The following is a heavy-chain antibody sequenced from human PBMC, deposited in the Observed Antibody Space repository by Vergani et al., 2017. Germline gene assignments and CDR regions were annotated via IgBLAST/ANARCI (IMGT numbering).Heavy chain of an antibody. Sequence: QVQLQESGPGLVKPSETLSLTCTVSGGSISSYYWSWIRQPPGKGLEWIGYIYYSGSTNYNPSLKSRVTISVDTSKNQFSLKLSSVTAADTAVYYCARDLTMVRGVTKGYYYGMDVWGQGP. D-gene: IGHD3-10*01. V-gene: IGHV4-59*01. CDR3: ARDLTMVRGVTKGYYYGMDV. CDR2: IYYSGST. CDR1: GGSISSYY. J-gene: IGHJ6*02.